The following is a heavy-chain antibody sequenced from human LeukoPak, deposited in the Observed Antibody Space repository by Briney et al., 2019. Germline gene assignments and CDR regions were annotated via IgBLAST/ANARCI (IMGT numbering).Heavy chain of an antibody. CDR2: IYYSGST. D-gene: IGHD5-12*01. CDR1: GGSISSSSDY. V-gene: IGHV4-39*07. CDR3: VPGGGGSL. J-gene: IGHJ1*01. Sequence: PSETLSLTCTVSGGSISSSSDYWGWIRQPPGKGLEWIGSIYYSGSTYYNPSLKSRVTISVDTSKNQFSLKLSSVTAADTAVYYCVPGGGGSLWGQGTLVTVSS.